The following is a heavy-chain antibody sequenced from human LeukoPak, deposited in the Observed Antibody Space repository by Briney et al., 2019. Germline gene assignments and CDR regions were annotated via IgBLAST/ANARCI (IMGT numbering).Heavy chain of an antibody. CDR3: ARSSYSSSSSV. J-gene: IGHJ3*01. Sequence: GGSLRLSCAVSGFTFSGFWMSWSRPAPGKGLEWVASINSDGSEGYYADVVKGRFTISRDNAKNSLYLQINSLRAEDTAVYYCARSSYSSSSSVWGQGTTVTVSS. CDR2: INSDGSEG. V-gene: IGHV3-7*03. CDR1: GFTFSGFW. D-gene: IGHD6-6*01.